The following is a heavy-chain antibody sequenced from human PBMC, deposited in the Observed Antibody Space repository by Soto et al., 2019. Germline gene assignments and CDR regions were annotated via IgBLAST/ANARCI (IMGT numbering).Heavy chain of an antibody. Sequence: GGSLRLSCAASGFTFSSYAMSWVRQAPGKGLEWVSAISGSGGSTYYADSVKGRFTISRDNSKNTLYLQMNSLRAEDTAVYYCAKKIPGSGGLHLGELSFPFDYWGQGTLVTVSS. CDR3: AKKIPGSGGLHLGELSFPFDY. D-gene: IGHD3-16*02. CDR2: ISGSGGST. CDR1: GFTFSSYA. J-gene: IGHJ4*02. V-gene: IGHV3-23*01.